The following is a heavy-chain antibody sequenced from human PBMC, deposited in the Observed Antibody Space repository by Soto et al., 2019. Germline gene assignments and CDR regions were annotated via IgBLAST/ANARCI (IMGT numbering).Heavy chain of an antibody. CDR1: GFTFSSYG. CDR3: ARDRGRNSIAVAGSGDY. D-gene: IGHD6-19*01. Sequence: QVQLVSSGGGVVQPGRSLRLSCAAPGFTFSSYGMHWVRQAPGKGREWVSVIWHDGSNKYYADSVKGRFTISRDNSKNTLYLQMNSLRAEDTDVYYCARDRGRNSIAVAGSGDYWGQGTLVTVSS. J-gene: IGHJ4*02. CDR2: IWHDGSNK. V-gene: IGHV3-33*01.